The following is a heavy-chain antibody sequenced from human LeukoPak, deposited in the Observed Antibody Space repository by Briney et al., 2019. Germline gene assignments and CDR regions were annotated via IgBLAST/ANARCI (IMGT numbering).Heavy chain of an antibody. Sequence: SETLSLTCTVSGGSISSSSYYWGWIRQPPGKGLEWIGSIYYSGSTYYNPSLKSRVTISVDTSKNQFSLKLSSVTAADTAVYYCARRAAYDSSGYHYYFDYWGQGTLVTVSS. CDR1: GGSISSSSYY. CDR2: IYYSGST. D-gene: IGHD3-22*01. J-gene: IGHJ4*02. CDR3: ARRAAYDSSGYHYYFDY. V-gene: IGHV4-39*07.